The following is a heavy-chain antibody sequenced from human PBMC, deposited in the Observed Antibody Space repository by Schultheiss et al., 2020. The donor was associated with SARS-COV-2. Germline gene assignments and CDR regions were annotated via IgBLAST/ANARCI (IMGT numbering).Heavy chain of an antibody. J-gene: IGHJ6*02. D-gene: IGHD6-13*01. CDR2: IYTSGST. CDR1: GGSISSGGYY. V-gene: IGHV4-61*02. Sequence: SETLSLTCTVSGGSISSGGYYWSWIRQPAGKGLEWIGRIYTSGSTNYNPSLKSRVTISVDTSKNQFSLKLSSVTAADTAVYYCAKDIGGSSSWPYYYYYGMDVWGQGTTVTVSS. CDR3: AKDIGGSSSWPYYYYYGMDV.